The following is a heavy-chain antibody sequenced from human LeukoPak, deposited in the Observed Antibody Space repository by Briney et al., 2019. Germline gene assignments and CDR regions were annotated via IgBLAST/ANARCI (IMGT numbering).Heavy chain of an antibody. CDR1: GGSISNYY. Sequence: SETLFLTCTVSGGSISNYYWSWLRQSPGKELEWIAHVYYTGTTIYSPSLKSRLTVSVDPSKNQFSLNLSSVTAADTAVYYCARDAGYRSRLNYFDPWGQGTLVTVSS. CDR2: VYYTGTT. V-gene: IGHV4-59*01. J-gene: IGHJ5*02. CDR3: ARDAGYRSRLNYFDP. D-gene: IGHD5-24*01.